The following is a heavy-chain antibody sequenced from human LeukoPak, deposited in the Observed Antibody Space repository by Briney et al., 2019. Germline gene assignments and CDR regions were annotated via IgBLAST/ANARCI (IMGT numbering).Heavy chain of an antibody. CDR2: ISSSGSTI. J-gene: IGHJ5*02. CDR1: GFTFSDYY. Sequence: GGSLRLSCAASGFTFSDYYMSWIRQAPGKGLEWVSYISSSGSTIYYADSVNGRFTISRDNTKNSLYLQMNSLRAEDTAVYYCARAPDCSSTSCYTNWFDPWGQGTRVTVSS. V-gene: IGHV3-11*01. CDR3: ARAPDCSSTSCYTNWFDP. D-gene: IGHD2-2*02.